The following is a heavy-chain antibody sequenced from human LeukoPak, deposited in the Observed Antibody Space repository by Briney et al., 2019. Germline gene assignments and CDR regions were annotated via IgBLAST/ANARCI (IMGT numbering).Heavy chain of an antibody. CDR3: AKGHTYGLGESYLDF. V-gene: IGHV3-9*01. CDR2: ISWNSGSI. D-gene: IGHD5-18*01. Sequence: GRPRRRSCEASGYTFEDDAMHWVRQAPGKGLEWVSAISWNSGSIGYADSVKGRFTISRDNGKNSLYLQMNSLRTEDTALYYCAKGHTYGLGESYLDFWGQGTLVSVSS. J-gene: IGHJ4*02. CDR1: GYTFEDDA.